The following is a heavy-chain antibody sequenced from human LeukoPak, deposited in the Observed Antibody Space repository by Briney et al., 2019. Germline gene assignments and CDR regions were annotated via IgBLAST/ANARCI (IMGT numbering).Heavy chain of an antibody. J-gene: IGHJ1*01. CDR2: IYHSGST. D-gene: IGHD4-23*01. Sequence: SETLSLTCAVSGGSISSSNWWSWVRQPPGKGLEWIGEIYHSGSTNYNPSLKSRVTISIDTSKNQFSLKLSSVTAADTAFYYCARYLDYGGNSRVFQHWGQGTLVTVSS. CDR1: GGSISSSNW. V-gene: IGHV4-4*02. CDR3: ARYLDYGGNSRVFQH.